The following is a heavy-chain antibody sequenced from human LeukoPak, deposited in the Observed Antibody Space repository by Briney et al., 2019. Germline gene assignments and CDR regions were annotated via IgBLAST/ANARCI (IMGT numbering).Heavy chain of an antibody. CDR3: VRDYENLTGSKTRFHY. J-gene: IGHJ4*02. CDR1: GFIFNNYE. Sequence: GGSLRLSCAASGFIFNNYEMNWVRQAPGKGLEWVSYISISGRSIYYADSVKGRFTISRDNAKNSLYLQMNSLRAEDTVVYYCVRDYENLTGSKTRFHYWGQGTLVTVSS. CDR2: ISISGRSI. V-gene: IGHV3-48*03. D-gene: IGHD3-9*01.